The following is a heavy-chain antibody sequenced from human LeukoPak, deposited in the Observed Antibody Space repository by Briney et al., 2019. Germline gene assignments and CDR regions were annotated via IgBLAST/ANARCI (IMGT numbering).Heavy chain of an antibody. CDR1: GYDFTSYA. J-gene: IGHJ6*03. CDR2: INAGNGNT. V-gene: IGHV1-3*01. Sequence: ASVKVSCKASGYDFTSYAMHWVRQAPGQRLEWMGWINAGNGNTKYSQKFQGRVTITADESTSTAYMELSSLRSEDTAVYYCAREGYGGNFHYYYYYMDVWGKGTTVTVSS. CDR3: AREGYGGNFHYYYYYMDV. D-gene: IGHD4-23*01.